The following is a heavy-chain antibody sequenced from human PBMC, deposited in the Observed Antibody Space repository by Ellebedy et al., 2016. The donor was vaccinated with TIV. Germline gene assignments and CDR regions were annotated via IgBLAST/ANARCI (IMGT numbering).Heavy chain of an antibody. CDR2: IHEDGSEK. CDR1: GFTFSGYW. Sequence: GGSLRLSXAASGFTFSGYWMSWFRQAPGKGLEWVANIHEDGSEKYYVDSVKGRFIISRDNTKKSLSLQMNSLRTDDTAVYYCAAGWSPRGLRGVAPLGARDIWGQGTMVTVSS. V-gene: IGHV3-7*02. J-gene: IGHJ3*02. CDR3: AAGWSPRGLRGVAPLGARDI. D-gene: IGHD3-10*01.